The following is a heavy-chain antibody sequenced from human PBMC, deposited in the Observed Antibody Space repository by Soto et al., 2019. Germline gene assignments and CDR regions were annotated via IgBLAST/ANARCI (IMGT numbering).Heavy chain of an antibody. D-gene: IGHD1-26*01. CDR3: ATSYSGSYLPKY. V-gene: IGHV4-34*01. J-gene: IGHJ4*02. CDR2: INHSGST. Sequence: SETLSLTFAVYGGSFSGYYWSWIRQPPGKGLEWIGEINHSGSTNYNPSLKSRVTISVDTSKNQFSLKLSSVTAADTAVYYCATSYSGSYLPKYWGQGTLVTVSS. CDR1: GGSFSGYY.